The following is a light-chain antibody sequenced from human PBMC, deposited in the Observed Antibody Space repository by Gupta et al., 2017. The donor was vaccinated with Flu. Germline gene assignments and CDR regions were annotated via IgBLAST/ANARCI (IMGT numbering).Light chain of an antibody. CDR1: NIGSKS. J-gene: IGLJ2*01. CDR3: QVWDSSALHVV. Sequence: SHVLTQPPSVSVAPGQTARVTRGGDNIGSKSVHWCQQKPGQAPVSVVYDDIDRPSGIPERFSGSNSGNTATLTISRVEAGDEADYYCQVWDSSALHVVFGGGTKLTVL. V-gene: IGLV3-21*02. CDR2: DDI.